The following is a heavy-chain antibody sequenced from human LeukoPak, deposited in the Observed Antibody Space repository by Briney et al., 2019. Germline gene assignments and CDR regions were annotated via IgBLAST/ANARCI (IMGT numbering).Heavy chain of an antibody. CDR3: ARALVGGPGAFDI. J-gene: IGHJ3*02. CDR2: INGDGSNT. CDR1: GFTFSSHW. D-gene: IGHD4-23*01. Sequence: GGSLRLSCAASGFTFSSHWMHWVRQAPGKGLVWVSRINGDGSNTTYVDSVKGRFTISRDNAKNTLYLQMNSLRVEDTAVYYCARALVGGPGAFDIWGQGTMVTVSS. V-gene: IGHV3-74*03.